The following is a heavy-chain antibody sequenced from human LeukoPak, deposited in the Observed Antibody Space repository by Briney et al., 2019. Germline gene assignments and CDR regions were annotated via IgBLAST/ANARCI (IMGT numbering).Heavy chain of an antibody. V-gene: IGHV3-23*01. CDR3: AKETGQLPYYYYYYMDV. CDR1: GFTFSSYA. J-gene: IGHJ6*03. Sequence: GGSLRLSCAASGFTFSSYAMSWVRQAPGKGLEWVSAISGSGGSTYYADSVKGRFTISRDNSKNTLYLQMNSLRAEDTAVYYCAKETGQLPYYYYYYMDVWGKGTTVTVSS. CDR2: ISGSGGST. D-gene: IGHD6-6*01.